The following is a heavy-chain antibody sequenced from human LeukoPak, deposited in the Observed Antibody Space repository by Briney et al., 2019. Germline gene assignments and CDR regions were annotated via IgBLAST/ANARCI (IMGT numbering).Heavy chain of an antibody. D-gene: IGHD3-10*01. Sequence: GGSLRLSCAASGFTFSSYWMSWVRQAPGKGLEWVANIKQDGGEKYYVDSVKGRFTISRDNAKNSLYLQMNSLRAEDTAVYYCARELLWFGELVDYYYYMDVWGKGTTVTVSS. CDR2: IKQDGGEK. J-gene: IGHJ6*03. V-gene: IGHV3-7*01. CDR1: GFTFSSYW. CDR3: ARELLWFGELVDYYYYMDV.